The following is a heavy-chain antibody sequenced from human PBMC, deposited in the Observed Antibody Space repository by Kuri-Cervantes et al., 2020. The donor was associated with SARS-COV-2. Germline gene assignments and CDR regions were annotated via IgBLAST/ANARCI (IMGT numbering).Heavy chain of an antibody. Sequence: GESLKISCAASGFTFSSYAMHWVRQAPGKGLEWVAVISYDGSNKYHADSVKGRFTISRDNSKNTLYLQMNSLRAEDTAVYYCVRDGDHWNFDYWGQGTLVTVSS. CDR1: GFTFSSYA. CDR3: VRDGDHWNFDY. V-gene: IGHV3-30-3*01. D-gene: IGHD1-1*01. CDR2: ISYDGSNK. J-gene: IGHJ4*02.